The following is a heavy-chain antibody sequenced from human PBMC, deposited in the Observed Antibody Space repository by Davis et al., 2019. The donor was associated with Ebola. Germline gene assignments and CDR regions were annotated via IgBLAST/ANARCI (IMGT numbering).Heavy chain of an antibody. CDR1: GFTFSDYY. CDR3: ASTWDGNSYFDF. D-gene: IGHD4-23*01. CDR2: ISSSGSTI. J-gene: IGHJ4*02. V-gene: IGHV3-11*04. Sequence: GESLKISCAASGFTFSDYYMSWIRQAPGKGLEWVSYISSSGSTIYYADSVKGRFTISRDNAKSSLFLQMNSLRAEDTAVYYCASTWDGNSYFDFWGQGTLVTVSS.